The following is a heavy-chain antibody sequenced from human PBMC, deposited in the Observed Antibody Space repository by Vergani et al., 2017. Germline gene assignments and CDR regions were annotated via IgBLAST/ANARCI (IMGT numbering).Heavy chain of an antibody. CDR2: IYYSGST. V-gene: IGHV4-39*01. D-gene: IGHD3-22*01. Sequence: QLQLQESGPGLVKPSETLSLTCTVSGGSISSSSYYWCWIRQPPGKGLEWIGSIYYSGSTYYNPSLKSRVTISVDTSKNQFSLKLSSVTAADTAVYYCARNYYDSSGYYPPGYWGQGTLVTVSS. CDR1: GGSISSSSYY. CDR3: ARNYYDSSGYYPPGY. J-gene: IGHJ4*02.